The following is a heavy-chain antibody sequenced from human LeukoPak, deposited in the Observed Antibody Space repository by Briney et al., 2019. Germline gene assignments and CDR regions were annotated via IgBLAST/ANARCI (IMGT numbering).Heavy chain of an antibody. CDR3: VGREYDYWSGYYTGIDY. V-gene: IGHV3-23*01. CDR1: GFTFSSYA. Sequence: PGGSLRLSCAASGFTFSSYAMSWVRQAPGKGLEWVSAISGSGGSTYYADSVKGRFTISRDNSKNTLYLQMNSLRVEDTAVYYCVGREYDYWSGYYTGIDYWGQGTLVTVSS. CDR2: ISGSGGST. J-gene: IGHJ4*02. D-gene: IGHD3-3*01.